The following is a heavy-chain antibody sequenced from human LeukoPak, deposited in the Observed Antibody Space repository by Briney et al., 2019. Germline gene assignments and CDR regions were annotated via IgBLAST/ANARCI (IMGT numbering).Heavy chain of an antibody. CDR2: ISYDGSNK. CDR1: GFTFSSYA. D-gene: IGHD1-26*01. CDR3: ARGSGSYPHYGMDV. V-gene: IGHV3-30-3*01. J-gene: IGHJ6*02. Sequence: PGGSLRLSCAASGFTFSSYAMHWVRQAPGKGLEWVAVISYDGSNKYYADSVKGRFTISRDNSKNTLYLQMNSLRAEDTAVYYCARGSGSYPHYGMDVWGQGTTVTVSS.